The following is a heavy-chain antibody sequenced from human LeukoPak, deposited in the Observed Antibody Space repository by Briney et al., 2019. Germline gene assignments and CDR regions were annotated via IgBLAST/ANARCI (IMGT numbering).Heavy chain of an antibody. D-gene: IGHD1-14*01. Sequence: GASVKVSCKASGYTFTSYGISWVRQAPGQGLEWMGWISAYNGNTNYAQKLQGRVTMTTDTSTSTAYMELRSLRSDDTAVYYCARDSETFLTEPFDYWGQGTLVTVSS. CDR3: ARDSETFLTEPFDY. CDR1: GYTFTSYG. J-gene: IGHJ4*02. V-gene: IGHV1-18*01. CDR2: ISAYNGNT.